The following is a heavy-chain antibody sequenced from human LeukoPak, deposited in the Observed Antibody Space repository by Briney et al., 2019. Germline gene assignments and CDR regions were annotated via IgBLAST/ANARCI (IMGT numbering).Heavy chain of an antibody. CDR1: GYTFTGYY. CDR3: ARDLGVYYGSGSLFDI. J-gene: IGHJ3*02. Sequence: ASVKVSCKASGYTFTGYYMHWVRQAPGQGLEWMRWINPNSGGTNYAQKFQGRVTMTRDTSISTAYMELSRLRSDDTAVYYCARDLGVYYGSGSLFDIWGQGTMVTVSS. CDR2: INPNSGGT. V-gene: IGHV1-2*02. D-gene: IGHD3-10*01.